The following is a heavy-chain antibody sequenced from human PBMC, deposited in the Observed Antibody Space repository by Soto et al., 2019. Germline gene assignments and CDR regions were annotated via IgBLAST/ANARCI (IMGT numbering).Heavy chain of an antibody. CDR1: GYTFTSYY. Sequence: ASVKVSCEASGYTFTSYYMHWVRQAPGQGLEWMGIINPSGGSTSYAQKFQGRVTMTRDTSTSTVYMELSSLRSEDTAVYYCATSSATGIYGMDVWGQGTTVTVSS. V-gene: IGHV1-46*01. J-gene: IGHJ6*02. D-gene: IGHD4-17*01. CDR3: ATSSATGIYGMDV. CDR2: INPSGGST.